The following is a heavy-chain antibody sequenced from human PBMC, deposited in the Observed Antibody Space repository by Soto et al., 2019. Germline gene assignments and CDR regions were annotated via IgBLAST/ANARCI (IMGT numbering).Heavy chain of an antibody. V-gene: IGHV3-48*01. CDR1: GFTFSSYS. J-gene: IGHJ4*02. Sequence: GGSLILSCVASGFTFSSYSMNWVRQAPGKGLEWLSYISSGGGSTIYNADSVKGRFTISRDNAKNSLYLQMNSLRVEDTAVYYCASGLFYGWRNYYPFDFWGQGTLVTGSS. CDR2: ISSGGGSTI. D-gene: IGHD3-10*01. CDR3: ASGLFYGWRNYYPFDF.